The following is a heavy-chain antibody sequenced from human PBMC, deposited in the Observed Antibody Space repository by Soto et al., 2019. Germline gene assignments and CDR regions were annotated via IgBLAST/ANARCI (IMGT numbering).Heavy chain of an antibody. J-gene: IGHJ5*02. CDR3: ARHGSS. Sequence: QLQLQESGPGLVRPSETLSLICNVYGVSISHTSYYWGWIRQPPGKGLEWIGTIYFSGSTFYNPSLKSRITLSLDTSKNQFSLKLTSVTPADTAVYYCARHGSSWGQGTLVTVSS. V-gene: IGHV4-39*01. CDR1: GVSISHTSYY. CDR2: IYFSGST.